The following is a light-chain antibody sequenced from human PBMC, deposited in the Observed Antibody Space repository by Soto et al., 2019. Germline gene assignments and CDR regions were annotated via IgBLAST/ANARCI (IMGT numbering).Light chain of an antibody. CDR2: EVN. Sequence: QSVLTQPPSASGSPGQSVAISCTGTSSDVGGYNYFSWYQQHPGKSPKLMIYEVNKRTSGFPDRFSGSKSGNTASLTVSGLQAEDEADYYRSSYAGXSNVFGTGTKVXV. CDR1: SSDVGGYNY. J-gene: IGLJ1*01. V-gene: IGLV2-8*01. CDR3: SSYAGXSNV.